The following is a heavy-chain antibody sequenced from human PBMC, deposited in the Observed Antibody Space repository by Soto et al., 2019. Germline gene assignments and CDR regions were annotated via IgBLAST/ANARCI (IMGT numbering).Heavy chain of an antibody. Sequence: EVQLVESGGGLVQPGGSLRLSSVGSGFTFSSYWMHLVRQVPGKGPVWVSRINSAGSASSYVDFVKGRFTVSRDNAKNTLYLEMNSLSAEDTAVYYCATGEYSYGWGSWGQGTLVTVSS. CDR2: INSAGSAS. CDR3: ATGEYSYGWGS. J-gene: IGHJ5*02. D-gene: IGHD5-18*01. V-gene: IGHV3-74*01. CDR1: GFTFSSYW.